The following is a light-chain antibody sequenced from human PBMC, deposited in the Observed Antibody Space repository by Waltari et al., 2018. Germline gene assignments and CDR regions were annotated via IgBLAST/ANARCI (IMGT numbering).Light chain of an antibody. V-gene: IGKV1-33*01. CDR1: HAISDY. CDR2: DAS. Sequence: TQTNQSPSSLSASAGDRVIITCQASHAISDYLNWYQHKPGKAPKLLIYDASVLETGVPSRFTGSGSGTDFTFTITSLQPEDSATYYCQQYETLEALSFGGGTKVEIK. CDR3: QQYETLEALS. J-gene: IGKJ4*01.